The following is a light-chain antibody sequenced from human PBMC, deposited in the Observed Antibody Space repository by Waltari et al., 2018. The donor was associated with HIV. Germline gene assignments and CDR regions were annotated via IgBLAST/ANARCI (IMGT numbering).Light chain of an antibody. V-gene: IGLV2-23*02. J-gene: IGLJ3*02. Sequence: QSALTHPASVSGSPGQSNTLPFHGTSSDVGGYNYVSWYQQPPGKAPKLMFYDVTKRPSGVSNRFSGSKSGNTASLTISGLQAEDEADYYCCSYAGSGTWVFGGGTKLTVL. CDR3: CSYAGSGTWV. CDR2: DVT. CDR1: SSDVGGYNY.